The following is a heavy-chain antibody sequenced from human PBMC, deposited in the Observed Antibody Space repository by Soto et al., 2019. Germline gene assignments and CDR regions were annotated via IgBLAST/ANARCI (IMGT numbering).Heavy chain of an antibody. J-gene: IGHJ6*01. CDR1: WFTFSSYW. V-gene: IGHV3-7*03. Sequence: GGSVRHSCAASWFTFSSYWMSCVRQAPWKGLEWVANIKQDGSERYYVDSLEGRFTISRDNTNNSVYLQLNSLRAEDTAVYYCPRVFSGSGWPYHYYGMEFWGQGTPVTLSS. CDR3: PRVFSGSGWPYHYYGMEF. CDR2: IKQDGSER. D-gene: IGHD6-19*01.